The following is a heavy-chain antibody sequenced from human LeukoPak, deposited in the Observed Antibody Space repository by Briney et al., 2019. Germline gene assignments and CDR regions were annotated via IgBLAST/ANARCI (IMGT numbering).Heavy chain of an antibody. J-gene: IGHJ4*02. D-gene: IGHD6-13*01. CDR3: VRVGYSRSWPFDY. CDR2: INPNSGGT. V-gene: IGHV1-2*02. Sequence: ASVKVSCKASGYTFTGYYIHWVRQAPGQGLEWMGWINPNSGGTNYAQKFQGRITMTRDTSINTAYMELYSLRSDDTAVYYCVRVGYSRSWPFDYWGQGTLVTVSS. CDR1: GYTFTGYY.